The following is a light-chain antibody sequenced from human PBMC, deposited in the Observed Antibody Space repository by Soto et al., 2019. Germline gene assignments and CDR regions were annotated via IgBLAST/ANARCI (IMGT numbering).Light chain of an antibody. V-gene: IGKV1-5*03. J-gene: IGKJ2*01. CDR2: KAS. CDR1: QSISGW. Sequence: DIQMTQSPSTLSASVGDRVTITCRASQSISGWLAWYQQKPGKAPKVLIYKASSLESGVPSRFSGSGSGTEFHLTLSSLQPDDFASYYCQQYNTYTYTFGQGTKLEIK. CDR3: QQYNTYTYT.